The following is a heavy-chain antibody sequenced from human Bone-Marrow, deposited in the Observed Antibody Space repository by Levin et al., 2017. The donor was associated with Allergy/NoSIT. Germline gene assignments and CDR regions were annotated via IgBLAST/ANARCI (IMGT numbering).Heavy chain of an antibody. CDR2: ISGDAENT. V-gene: IGHV3-23*01. Sequence: GGSLRLSCAASGITFSSFAMSWVRQTPGKGLEWVSVISGDAENTYYSDSVKGRFTISRDNSKNTLYLQLNSLRAEDTALYYCAILQAYCSSTACYGHDYWGQGTLVTVSS. J-gene: IGHJ4*02. CDR3: AILQAYCSSTACYGHDY. CDR1: GITFSSFA. D-gene: IGHD2-2*01.